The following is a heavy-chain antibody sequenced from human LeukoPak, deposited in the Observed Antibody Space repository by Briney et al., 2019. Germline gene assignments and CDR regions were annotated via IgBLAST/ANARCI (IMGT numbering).Heavy chain of an antibody. D-gene: IGHD6-19*01. Sequence: SGGSLRLSCAASGFTFSSYGMSWVRQAPGKGLEWIGEINHSGSTNYNPSLKSRVTISVDTSKNQFSLKLSSVTAADTAVYYCARGRFNSGWYNFDYWGQGTLVTVSS. CDR2: INHSGST. V-gene: IGHV4-34*01. CDR3: ARGRFNSGWYNFDY. CDR1: GFTFSSYG. J-gene: IGHJ4*02.